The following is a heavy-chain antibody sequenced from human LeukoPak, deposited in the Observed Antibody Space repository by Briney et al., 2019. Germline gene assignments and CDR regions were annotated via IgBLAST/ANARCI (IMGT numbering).Heavy chain of an antibody. CDR1: GYTFTRYG. D-gene: IGHD4-17*01. V-gene: IGHV1-3*01. Sequence: ASVKVSCKASGYTFTRYGIHWVRQAPGQSFEWMGWINGNTKYSEKLQDRVTITWDTSTSTAYMELRSLRSDDTAVYYCARDPLYGCPGDYWGQGTLVTVSS. CDR3: ARDPLYGCPGDY. CDR2: INGNT. J-gene: IGHJ4*02.